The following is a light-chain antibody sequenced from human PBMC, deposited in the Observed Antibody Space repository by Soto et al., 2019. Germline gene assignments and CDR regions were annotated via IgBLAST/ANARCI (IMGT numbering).Light chain of an antibody. J-gene: IGLJ1*01. V-gene: IGLV1-44*01. CDR1: SSSMGTNT. CDR3: AAWDDSLSGPV. Sequence: QSVLTQPPSASGTPGQSVTISCSGGSSSMGTNTVSWYQHLPGTAPKLLIFRSYQRPSGVPDRFSGSKSGTSASLAISGLQSEDEADYYCAAWDDSLSGPVFGTGTKLTVL. CDR2: RSY.